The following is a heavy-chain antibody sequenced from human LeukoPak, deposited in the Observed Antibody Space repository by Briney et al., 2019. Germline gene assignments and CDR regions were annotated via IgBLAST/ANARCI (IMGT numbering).Heavy chain of an antibody. D-gene: IGHD6-19*01. CDR2: VNPRSGDT. J-gene: IGHJ5*02. CDR3: ASNIAVSLDVFDP. CDR1: GYTFTNYY. Sequence: ASVKVSCKGSGYTFTNYYIHWVRQAPGQGLVWMGRVNPRSGDTKYAHDFEGRVFMTRDTSISTAFMEVRGLRPDDTAVYFCASNIAVSLDVFDPCGQGTLVTVSS. V-gene: IGHV1-2*02.